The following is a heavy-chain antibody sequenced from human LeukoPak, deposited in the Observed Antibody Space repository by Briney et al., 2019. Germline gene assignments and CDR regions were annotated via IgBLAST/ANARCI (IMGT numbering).Heavy chain of an antibody. D-gene: IGHD3-9*01. CDR3: ARVRSRYDILTGYYINYYYYGMDV. J-gene: IGHJ6*02. CDR2: ISYDGSNK. CDR1: GFTFSSYA. V-gene: IGHV3-30*04. Sequence: GGSLRLSCAASGFTFSSYAMHWVRQAPGKGLEWVAVISYDGSNKYYADSVKGRFTISRDNSKNTLYLQMNSLRAEDTAVYYCARVRSRYDILTGYYINYYYYGMDVWGQGTTVTVSS.